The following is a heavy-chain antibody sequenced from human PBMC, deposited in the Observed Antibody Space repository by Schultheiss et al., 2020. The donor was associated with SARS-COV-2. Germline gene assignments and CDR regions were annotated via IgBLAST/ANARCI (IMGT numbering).Heavy chain of an antibody. Sequence: GGSLRLSCVASGFTFSAYSMTWVRQAPGKGLEWVSGINDSGSSTYNADCVKGRFTISRDNSKNTLYLQMNSLRAEDTAVYYCVKDRRQVIVDLFDYWGQGTLVTVSS. CDR2: INDSGSST. J-gene: IGHJ4*02. D-gene: IGHD1-26*01. V-gene: IGHV3-23*01. CDR1: GFTFSAYS. CDR3: VKDRRQVIVDLFDY.